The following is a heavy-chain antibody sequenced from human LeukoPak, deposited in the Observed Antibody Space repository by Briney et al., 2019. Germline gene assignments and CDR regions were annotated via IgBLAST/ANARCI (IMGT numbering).Heavy chain of an antibody. V-gene: IGHV3-7*01. Sequence: PGGSLRLSCAASGFTFSSYSMNWVRQAPGKGLEWVANIKQDGSEKYYVDSVKGRFTISRDNAKNSLYLQMNSLRAEDTALYYCARDPPLITAAGSRYFQHWGQGTLVTVSS. D-gene: IGHD6-13*01. CDR3: ARDPPLITAAGSRYFQH. CDR2: IKQDGSEK. CDR1: GFTFSSYS. J-gene: IGHJ1*01.